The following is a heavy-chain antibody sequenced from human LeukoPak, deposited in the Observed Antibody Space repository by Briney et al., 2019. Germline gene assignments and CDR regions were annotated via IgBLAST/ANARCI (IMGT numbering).Heavy chain of an antibody. CDR3: ARGPHDFWSGPPYYYYGMDV. D-gene: IGHD3-3*01. CDR1: GGSISSYY. CDR2: IYYSGST. V-gene: IGHV4-59*01. Sequence: SETLSLTCTVSGGSISSYYWSWIRQPPGKGLEWIGYIYYSGSTNFNPSLKSRVTISVDTSKNQFSLKLSSVTAADTAVYYCARGPHDFWSGPPYYYYGMDVWGQGTTVTVSS. J-gene: IGHJ6*02.